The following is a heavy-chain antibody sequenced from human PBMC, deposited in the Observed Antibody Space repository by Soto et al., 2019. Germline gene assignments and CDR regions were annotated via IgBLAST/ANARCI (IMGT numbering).Heavy chain of an antibody. Sequence: SETLSLTCTVSGGSVSSGSYYWSWIRQPPGKGLEWIGYIYYSGSTNYNPSLKSRVTISVDTSKNTLYLQMNSLRAEDTAVYYCAREGDRYYVNGVCPFDYWGQGSLVTVSS. V-gene: IGHV4-61*01. J-gene: IGHJ4*02. D-gene: IGHD2-8*01. CDR3: AREGDRYYVNGVCPFDY. CDR2: IYYSGST. CDR1: GGSVSSGSYY.